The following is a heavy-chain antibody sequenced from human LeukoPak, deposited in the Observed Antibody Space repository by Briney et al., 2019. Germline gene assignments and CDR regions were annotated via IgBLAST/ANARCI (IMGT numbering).Heavy chain of an antibody. D-gene: IGHD3-3*01. Sequence: GGSLRLSCAASGFTFSNNGMSWVRQSPGRGLEWVSGISGGGDTTYYAESVKGRFTISRDNSKNTLFLQMNSLTAADTAVYYCARLFFVIDTWGQGTLVTVSS. V-gene: IGHV3-23*01. CDR1: GFTFSNNG. CDR2: ISGGGDTT. J-gene: IGHJ5*02. CDR3: ARLFFVIDT.